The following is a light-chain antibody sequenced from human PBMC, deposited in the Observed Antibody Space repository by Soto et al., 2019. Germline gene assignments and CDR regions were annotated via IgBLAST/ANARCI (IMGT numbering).Light chain of an antibody. J-gene: IGKJ5*01. V-gene: IGKV3-20*01. CDR2: ASS. Sequence: EIVLTQSPGTLSLSAGERATLSCRASQTVSSSYLAWYQHKPGQAPRLLIYASSSRAAGIPDRFSGSGSGTDFTLTISRLEPEDFAVYYCHQYGSSPRTFGQGTRLEIK. CDR1: QTVSSSY. CDR3: HQYGSSPRT.